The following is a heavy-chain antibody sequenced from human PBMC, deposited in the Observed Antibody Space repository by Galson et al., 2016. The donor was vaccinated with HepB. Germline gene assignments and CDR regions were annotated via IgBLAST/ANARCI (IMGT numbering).Heavy chain of an antibody. Sequence: SLRLSCAASGFTFSNYYMHWVRQAPGRGLEWVSSISSSSKYIYYADSMKGRFTISRDNANNSLFLQMESLRADDTAVYYCARDRGIAAGGWFGPWGQGTQVTVSS. CDR2: ISSSSKYI. CDR1: GFTFSNYY. D-gene: IGHD6-13*01. CDR3: ARDRGIAAGGWFGP. J-gene: IGHJ5*02. V-gene: IGHV3-21*01.